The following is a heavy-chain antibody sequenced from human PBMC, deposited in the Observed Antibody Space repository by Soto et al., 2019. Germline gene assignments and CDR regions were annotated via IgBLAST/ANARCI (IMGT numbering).Heavy chain of an antibody. CDR2: INHSGST. J-gene: IGHJ4*02. V-gene: IGHV4-34*01. CDR3: VSEDSGTYFFKS. CDR1: GGSFSGYY. D-gene: IGHD1-26*01. Sequence: SETLSLTCAVYGGSFSGYYWSWIRQPPGKGLEWIGEINHSGSTNYNPSLKSRVTISVDTSKNQFSLKLSSVTAADTALYYCVSEDSGTYFFKSWGQGTPVTVSS.